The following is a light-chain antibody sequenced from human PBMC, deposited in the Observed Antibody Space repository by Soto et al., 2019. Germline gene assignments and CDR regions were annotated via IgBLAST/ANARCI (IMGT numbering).Light chain of an antibody. CDR2: DDD. Sequence: SYELTQAPSVSVAPGQTARITCGGNDIARKTVHWYQQKPGQAPVLVVYDDDERPSGIPERFSGSNSGNTATLTISRVEAGDEADYYCQVWDISSDHHVFGTGTKVTVL. J-gene: IGLJ1*01. V-gene: IGLV3-21*02. CDR3: QVWDISSDHHV. CDR1: DIARKT.